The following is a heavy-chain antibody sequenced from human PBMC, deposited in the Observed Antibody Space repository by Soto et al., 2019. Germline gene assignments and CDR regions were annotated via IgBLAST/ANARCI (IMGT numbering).Heavy chain of an antibody. CDR2: IIPLSATT. CDR3: ARGCDGRGIVVVPAANPWYYGVYV. Sequence: QVQLVQSGTEVTKPGSSVKVSCKASGGTLSNNAISWVRQAPGQGLEWMGGIIPLSATTNYAQKFQGRVTSSRARSTSAAYVELTSLTAECSAVYYLARGCDGRGIVVVPAANPWYYGVYVWLLGTGVTASS. J-gene: IGHJ6*01. CDR1: GGTLSNNA. V-gene: IGHV1-69*06. D-gene: IGHD2-2*01.